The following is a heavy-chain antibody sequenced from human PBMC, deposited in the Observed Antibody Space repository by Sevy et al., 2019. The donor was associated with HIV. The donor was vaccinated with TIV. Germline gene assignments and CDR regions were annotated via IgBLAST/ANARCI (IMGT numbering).Heavy chain of an antibody. D-gene: IGHD1-26*01. CDR3: ARAGVKGYSGSYYGFDY. CDR1: GGSISSYY. J-gene: IGHJ4*02. V-gene: IGHV4-59*01. CDR2: ISYSGST. Sequence: SETLSLTCTVSGGSISSYYWSWIRQPPGKGLEWIGYISYSGSTNYNPSLKSRVTISVDTSKNQFSLKLSSVTAADTAVYYCARAGVKGYSGSYYGFDYWGQGTLVTVSS.